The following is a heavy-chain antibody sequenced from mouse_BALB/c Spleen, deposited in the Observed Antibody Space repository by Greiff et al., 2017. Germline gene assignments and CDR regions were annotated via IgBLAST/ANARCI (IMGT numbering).Heavy chain of an antibody. CDR3: ARDYGSHFDY. V-gene: IGHV5-9-4*01. D-gene: IGHD1-1*01. Sequence: DVKLVESGGGLVKPGGSLKLSCAASGFTFSSYAMSWVRQSPEKRLEWVAEISSGGSYTYYPDTVTGRFTISRDNAKNTLYLEMSSLRSEDTAMYYCARDYGSHFDYWGQGTTLTVSS. J-gene: IGHJ2*01. CDR1: GFTFSSYA. CDR2: ISSGGSYT.